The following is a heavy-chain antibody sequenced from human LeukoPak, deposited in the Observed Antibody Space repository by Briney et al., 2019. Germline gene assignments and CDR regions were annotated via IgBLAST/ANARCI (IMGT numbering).Heavy chain of an antibody. CDR2: IYHSGST. V-gene: IGHV4-30-2*01. Sequence: PSETLSLTCAVSGGSISSGGYSWSWIRQPPGKGLEWIGYIYHSGSTYCNPSLKSRVTISVDRSKNQFSLKLSSVTAADTAVYYCAREGYYGSGRHSFFDYWGQGTLVTVSS. CDR1: GGSISSGGYS. D-gene: IGHD3-10*01. J-gene: IGHJ4*02. CDR3: AREGYYGSGRHSFFDY.